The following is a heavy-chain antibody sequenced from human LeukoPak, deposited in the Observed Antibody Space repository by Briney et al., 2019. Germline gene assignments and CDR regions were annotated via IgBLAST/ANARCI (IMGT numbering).Heavy chain of an antibody. V-gene: IGHV4-34*01. CDR3: ARVPKYFDL. CDR2: INHNRNT. J-gene: IGHJ2*01. CDR1: GGSFRGFY. Sequence: SETLSLTCAVYGGSFRGFYWTWIRQPPGKGLEWIGQINHNRNTHYNPSLKSRVTISVDTSKNQFSLKLSSVTAADTAVYYCARVPKYFDLWGRGTLVTVSS.